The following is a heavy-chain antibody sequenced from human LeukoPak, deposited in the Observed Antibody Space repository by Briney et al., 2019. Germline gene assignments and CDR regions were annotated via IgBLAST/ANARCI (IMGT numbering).Heavy chain of an antibody. J-gene: IGHJ3*02. V-gene: IGHV3-7*01. Sequence: GGSLRLSCADSGFTFNSSWMTRLGQAPANAREGVDNMYLVGNTKNYLDSVQGRFTISRDNAQNSLFLQINSLRVEDTAVYYCARDSASNALEIWGQGTLVNVSS. CDR2: MYLVGNTK. CDR3: ARDSASNALEI. CDR1: GFTFNSSW.